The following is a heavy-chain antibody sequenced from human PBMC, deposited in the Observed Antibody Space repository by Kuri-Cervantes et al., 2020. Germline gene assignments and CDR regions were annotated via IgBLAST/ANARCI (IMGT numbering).Heavy chain of an antibody. CDR1: GYTFTSYD. CDR2: MNPNSGNT. CDR3: ARATMVRGVMVGYFDY. J-gene: IGHJ4*02. Sequence: ASVKVSCKASGYTFTSYDINWVRQATGQGLEWMGWMNPNSGNTGYAQKFQGRVTMTRNTSISTAYMELSSLRSEDTAVYYCARATMVRGVMVGYFDYWGQGTLVTVSS. V-gene: IGHV1-8*02. D-gene: IGHD3-10*01.